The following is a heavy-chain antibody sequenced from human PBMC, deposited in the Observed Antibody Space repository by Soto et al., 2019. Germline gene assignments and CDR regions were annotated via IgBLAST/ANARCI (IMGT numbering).Heavy chain of an antibody. CDR2: ISDTSGTI. CDR1: GFTFSAHY. CDR3: ARDRQPSSYIGLDV. V-gene: IGHV3-11*01. Sequence: GGSLRLSCEASGFTFSAHYMSWIRQAPGKGLEWVSYISDTSGTIYYADSVRGRFTISRDDAKNSLSLQMNSLRADDTAVYYCARDRQPSSYIGLDVWGQGTTVTVSS. D-gene: IGHD4-4*01. J-gene: IGHJ6*02.